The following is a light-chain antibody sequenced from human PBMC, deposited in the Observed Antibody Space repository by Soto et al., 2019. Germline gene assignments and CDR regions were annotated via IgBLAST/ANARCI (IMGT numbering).Light chain of an antibody. J-gene: IGKJ3*01. CDR1: QGISSY. V-gene: IGKV1-8*01. Sequence: AIRMTQSPSSLSASTGDRVTITCRASQGISSYLAWYQQKPGKAPKLLIYAASTLQSGVPSRFGGSGSGTDFSLTFSCLQSADFATYYCQQYYSYPFTFGPGTKVDIK. CDR3: QQYYSYPFT. CDR2: AAS.